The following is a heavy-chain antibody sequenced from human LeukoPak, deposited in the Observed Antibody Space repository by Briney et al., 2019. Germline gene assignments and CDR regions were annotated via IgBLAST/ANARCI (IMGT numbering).Heavy chain of an antibody. D-gene: IGHD3-22*01. CDR3: ARAPRYYDSSGYSRYYFDC. Sequence: KSSETRSLTCAVYGASFGGYYWSWIRKLPGKVLEWIGEINHSGSTNYNPSLKSRVTISVDTSKNQFSLKLSSVTDADTAVYYCARAPRYYDSSGYSRYYFDCWGKGTLVTVSS. J-gene: IGHJ4*02. CDR1: GASFGGYY. V-gene: IGHV4-34*01. CDR2: INHSGST.